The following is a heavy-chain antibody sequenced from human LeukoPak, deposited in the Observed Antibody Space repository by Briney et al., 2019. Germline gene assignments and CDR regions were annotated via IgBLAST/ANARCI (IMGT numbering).Heavy chain of an antibody. CDR2: IILILGIA. Sequence: SVQVSCKASGGTFSSYAISWVRQAPGQGLEWMGRIILILGIANYAQKFQGRVTITADKSTSTAYMELSSLRSEDTAVYYCARASVVPAAMDYYYSGMDVWGQGTTVTVSS. CDR3: ARASVVPAAMDYYYSGMDV. V-gene: IGHV1-69*04. D-gene: IGHD2-2*01. CDR1: GGTFSSYA. J-gene: IGHJ6*02.